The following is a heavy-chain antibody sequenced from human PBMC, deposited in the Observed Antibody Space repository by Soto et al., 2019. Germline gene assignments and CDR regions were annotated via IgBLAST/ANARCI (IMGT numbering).Heavy chain of an antibody. V-gene: IGHV4-59*08. CDR3: ARTLAYYYMDV. CDR2: IYYSGST. J-gene: IGHJ6*03. D-gene: IGHD3-3*02. Sequence: PSETLSLTCTVSGGSISSYYWSWIRQPPGKRLEWIGYIYYSGSTNYNPSLKSRVTISVDTSKNQFSLKLSSVTAADTAVYYCARTLAYYYMDVWGKGTTVTVSS. CDR1: GGSISSYY.